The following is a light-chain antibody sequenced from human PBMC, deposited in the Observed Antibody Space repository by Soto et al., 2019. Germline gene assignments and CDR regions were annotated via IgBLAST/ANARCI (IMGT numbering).Light chain of an antibody. J-gene: IGKJ1*01. V-gene: IGKV3-11*01. CDR3: QQSYSTPPT. Sequence: PGERVTLSCRASQSVSSSFAWYQQKQGQAPKLLIYAASSLATGVPERFSGSGSGTDFTLTISSLQPEDFATYYCQQSYSTPPTFGQGTKVDIK. CDR2: AAS. CDR1: QSVSSS.